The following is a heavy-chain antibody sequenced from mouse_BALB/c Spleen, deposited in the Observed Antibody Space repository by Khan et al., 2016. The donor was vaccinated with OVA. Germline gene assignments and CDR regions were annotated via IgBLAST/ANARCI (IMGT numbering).Heavy chain of an antibody. CDR3: AREAYRYDEYYFDY. V-gene: IGHV5-6-5*01. D-gene: IGHD2-14*01. CDR1: GFTFSSYA. CDR2: ISSGGST. J-gene: IGHJ2*01. Sequence: EVQGVESGGGSVKPGGSLKLSCAVSGFTFSSYAMSWVRQTPEKRLEWVASISSGGSTYYPDSVKGRFTISRDNARNILYLQLSSLRSEDMAMYYCAREAYRYDEYYFDYWGQGTTLTVSS.